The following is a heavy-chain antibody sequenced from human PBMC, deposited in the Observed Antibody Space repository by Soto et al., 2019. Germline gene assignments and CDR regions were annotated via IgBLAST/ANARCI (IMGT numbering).Heavy chain of an antibody. V-gene: IGHV1-3*01. Sequence: ASVKVSCKASGYTFTGYAMHWVRQAPGKRLEWMGWINAGNGNTKYSQKFQGRVTITRDTSASTAYMELSSLRSEDTAVYYCAREMYEYAVGGVYWPIDYWGQGTLVTVSS. CDR1: GYTFTGYA. J-gene: IGHJ4*02. CDR3: AREMYEYAVGGVYWPIDY. D-gene: IGHD3-16*01. CDR2: INAGNGNT.